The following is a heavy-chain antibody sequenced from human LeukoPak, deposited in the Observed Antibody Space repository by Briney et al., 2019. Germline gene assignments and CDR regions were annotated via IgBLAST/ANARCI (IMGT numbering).Heavy chain of an antibody. CDR1: GFTFSNAW. CDR2: IKSKTEGGTT. J-gene: IGHJ4*02. D-gene: IGHD2-2*01. V-gene: IGHV3-15*01. CDR3: TAGGSTPDY. Sequence: GGSLRLSCAASGFTFSNAWMSWVRQAPGKGLEWVGRIKSKTEGGTTDYAAPVKGRFTISRDDSKNTLYLQMNSLKTEDTAVYYCTAGGSTPDYWGQGTLVTVSS.